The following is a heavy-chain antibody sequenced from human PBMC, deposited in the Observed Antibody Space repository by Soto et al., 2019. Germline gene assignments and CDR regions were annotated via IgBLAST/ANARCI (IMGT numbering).Heavy chain of an antibody. CDR1: GFTFSNYE. CDR3: AKNRELYYDGSRAHDS. CDR2: ISSGGRTR. Sequence: EVQLVESGGGLVHPGGSLRLSCAASGFTFSNYEMNWVRQAPGKGLEWVSYISSGGRTRYYADSVKGRFTISRDNAKNSLYLQMNSLRAEDAAIYYCAKNRELYYDGSRAHDSCGQGTLVTVSS. V-gene: IGHV3-48*03. D-gene: IGHD3-16*01. J-gene: IGHJ4*02.